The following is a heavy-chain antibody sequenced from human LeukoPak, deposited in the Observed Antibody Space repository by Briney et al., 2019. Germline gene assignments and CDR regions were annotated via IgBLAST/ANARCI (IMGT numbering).Heavy chain of an antibody. Sequence: SVEVSCKASGGTFSSYAISWVRQAPGQGFEWMGGIIPIFGTANYAQKFQGRVTITADESTSTAYMELSSLRSEDTAVYYCASSWYYYDSSGYPFDYWGQGTLVTVSS. CDR2: IIPIFGTA. CDR3: ASSWYYYDSSGYPFDY. CDR1: GGTFSSYA. J-gene: IGHJ4*02. V-gene: IGHV1-69*13. D-gene: IGHD3-22*01.